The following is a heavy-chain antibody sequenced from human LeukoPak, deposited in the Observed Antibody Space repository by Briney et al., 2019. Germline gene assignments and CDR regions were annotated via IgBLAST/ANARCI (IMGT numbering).Heavy chain of an antibody. D-gene: IGHD5-18*01. J-gene: IGHJ4*02. CDR3: ARMRYNYGDSDY. V-gene: IGHV4-38-2*01. Sequence: SETLSLTCAVSGYSISSGYYWGWIRQPPGKGLEWIGTIYHNGNTYYNPSLKSRVTISVDTSKNQFSLKLSSVTAADTAVYYCARMRYNYGDSDYWGQGTLVTVSS. CDR2: IYHNGNT. CDR1: GYSISSGYY.